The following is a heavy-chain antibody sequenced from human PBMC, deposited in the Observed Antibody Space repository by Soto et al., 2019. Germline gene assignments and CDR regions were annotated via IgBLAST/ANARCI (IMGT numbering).Heavy chain of an antibody. J-gene: IGHJ5*02. V-gene: IGHV1-69*13. CDR1: GGTFSSYA. D-gene: IGHD3-10*01. CDR2: IIPIFGTA. Sequence: ASVKVSCKASGGTFSSYAISWVRQAPGQGLEWMGGIIPIFGTANYAQKFQGRVTITADESTSTAYMELSSLRSDDTAVYYCARDLPMVRVVTAYKWFHPCGPGPLVTVSS. CDR3: ARDLPMVRVVTAYKWFHP.